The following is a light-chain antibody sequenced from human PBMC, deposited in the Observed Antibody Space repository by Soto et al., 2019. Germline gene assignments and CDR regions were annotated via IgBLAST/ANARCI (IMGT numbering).Light chain of an antibody. CDR2: DAS. CDR3: QQYNSYSPWT. J-gene: IGKJ1*01. Sequence: DIQMTQSPSTLSASVGDRVTITCRASQNVNKWLAWFQQKPGKVPKLLIFDASTLQTGVPSRFGGSGSGTEFTLTISSLQPDDFATYYCQQYNSYSPWTFGQGTKVEIK. CDR1: QNVNKW. V-gene: IGKV1-5*01.